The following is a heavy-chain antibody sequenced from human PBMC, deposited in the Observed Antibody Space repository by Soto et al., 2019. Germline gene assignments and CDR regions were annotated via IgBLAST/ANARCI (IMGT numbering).Heavy chain of an antibody. J-gene: IGHJ4*02. D-gene: IGHD3-22*01. Sequence: QVQLVESGGGVVQPGRSLRLSCAASGFTFSSYAMHWVRQAPGKGLEWVAVISYDGSNKYYADSVKGRFTISRDNSKNTLYLQMNSLRAEDTAVYYCARAADSSGYYYKTKTYFDYCGQGTLVTVSS. CDR2: ISYDGSNK. CDR3: ARAADSSGYYYKTKTYFDY. CDR1: GFTFSSYA. V-gene: IGHV3-30-3*01.